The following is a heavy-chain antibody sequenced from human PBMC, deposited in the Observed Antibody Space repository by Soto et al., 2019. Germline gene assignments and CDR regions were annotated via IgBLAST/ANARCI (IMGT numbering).Heavy chain of an antibody. V-gene: IGHV1-18*04. CDR3: ASSILTGPNSYYYGMDV. J-gene: IGHJ6*02. Sequence: ASVKVSCKASGYTFTSYGISWVRQAPGQGLEWMGWISAYNGNTNYAQKLQGRVTMTTDTSTSTAYMELRSLRSDDTAVYYCASSILTGPNSYYYGMDVWGQGTTVTVSS. CDR1: GYTFTSYG. D-gene: IGHD3-9*01. CDR2: ISAYNGNT.